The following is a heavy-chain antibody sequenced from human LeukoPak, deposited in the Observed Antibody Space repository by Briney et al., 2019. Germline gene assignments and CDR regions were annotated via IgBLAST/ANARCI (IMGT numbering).Heavy chain of an antibody. V-gene: IGHV3-74*01. CDR2: INSDGIIT. Sequence: PGGSLRLSCAASGFTFSNYWMHWVRQAPGKGLVWVSRINSDGIITNYADSVKGRFTISRDNAKNTLYLQMNSLRAEDTALYYCARAEDYGGNVDAFDIWGQGTMVTVSS. D-gene: IGHD4-23*01. CDR3: ARAEDYGGNVDAFDI. J-gene: IGHJ3*02. CDR1: GFTFSNYW.